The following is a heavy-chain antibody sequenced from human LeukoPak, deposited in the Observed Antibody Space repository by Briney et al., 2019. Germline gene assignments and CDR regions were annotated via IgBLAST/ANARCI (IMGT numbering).Heavy chain of an antibody. CDR3: AGSSWYVHWDY. CDR1: GGSFSGYY. D-gene: IGHD6-13*01. CDR2: INHSGST. V-gene: IGHV4-34*01. J-gene: IGHJ4*02. Sequence: SETLSLTCAVYGGSFSGYYWSWIRQPPGKGLEWIGEINHSGSTNYNPSLKSRVTISVDTSKNQFSLKLSSVTAADTAVYYCAGSSWYVHWDYWGQGTLVTVSS.